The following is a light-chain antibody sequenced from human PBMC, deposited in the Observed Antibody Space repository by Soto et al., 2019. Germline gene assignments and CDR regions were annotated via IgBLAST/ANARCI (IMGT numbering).Light chain of an antibody. J-gene: IGLJ1*01. CDR2: EVT. CDR1: SSVVGGYNA. V-gene: IGLV2-14*01. Sequence: QSALTQPASVSGSPGQTITISCTGTSSVVGGYNAVSWYQQHPGKAPQLIIYEVTHRPSGVSDRFSASKSGNTASLTISGLQAEDEADYYCNSFRVNRLYVFGTGTKGTVL. CDR3: NSFRVNRLYV.